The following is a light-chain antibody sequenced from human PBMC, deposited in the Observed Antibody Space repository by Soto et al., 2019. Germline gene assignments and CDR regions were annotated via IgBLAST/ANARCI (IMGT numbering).Light chain of an antibody. V-gene: IGKV1-39*01. CDR1: QSIRTY. CDR3: QQSYGTPT. CDR2: ATS. J-gene: IGKJ1*01. Sequence: GDRFTITFRASQSIRTYLNWYQQKQGKAPEVLIYATSNLEGGVPPRFSGSGSETEFSLTISSLQPEDSATYYCQQSYGTPTFGQGTKVDIK.